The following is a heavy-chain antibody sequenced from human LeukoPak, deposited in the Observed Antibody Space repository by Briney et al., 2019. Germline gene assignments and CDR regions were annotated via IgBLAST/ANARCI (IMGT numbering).Heavy chain of an antibody. CDR1: GGSISSGDYY. J-gene: IGHJ4*02. V-gene: IGHV4-30-4*08. CDR3: ARARFFWSGYYTMYYFDY. Sequence: SETLSLTCTVSGGSISSGDYYWSWIRQPPGKGLEWIGYIYYSGSTYYNPSLKSRVTISVDTSKNQFSLKPSSVTAADTAVYYCARARFFWSGYYTMYYFDYWGQGTLVTVSS. CDR2: IYYSGST. D-gene: IGHD3-3*01.